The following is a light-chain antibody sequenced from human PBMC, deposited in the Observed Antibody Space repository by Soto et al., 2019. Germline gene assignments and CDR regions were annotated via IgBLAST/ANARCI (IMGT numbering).Light chain of an antibody. Sequence: DIQMTQSPSTLSGSVGDRVTITCRASQTISSWLAWYQQKPGKAPKLLIYKASTLKSGVPSRFSGSGSGTEFTLTISSLQPDDFGTYYCLQEYSYPLIFGGGTKVDIK. CDR3: LQEYSYPLI. V-gene: IGKV1-5*03. CDR1: QTISSW. CDR2: KAS. J-gene: IGKJ4*01.